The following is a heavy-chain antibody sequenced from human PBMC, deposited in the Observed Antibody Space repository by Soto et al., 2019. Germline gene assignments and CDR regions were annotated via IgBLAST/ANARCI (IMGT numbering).Heavy chain of an antibody. Sequence: PSETLFLTCAVYGGTFSGYYWSWIRQPPGKGQEWIGEINHSGSTNYNPSLKSRVTISVDTSKNQFSLKLSSVTAADTAVYYCARRGPPILTGYLRWFDPWGQGTLVTVSS. CDR1: GGTFSGYY. CDR3: ARRGPPILTGYLRWFDP. CDR2: INHSGST. D-gene: IGHD3-9*01. J-gene: IGHJ5*02. V-gene: IGHV4-34*01.